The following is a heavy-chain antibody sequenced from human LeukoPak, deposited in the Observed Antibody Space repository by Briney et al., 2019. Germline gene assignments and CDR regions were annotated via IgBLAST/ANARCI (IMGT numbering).Heavy chain of an antibody. Sequence: GGSLRLSCAASGFTFSSYEMNWVRQAPGKGLEWVSYISISGSTIYYADSVKGRFTISRDNAKNSLYLQMNSLRAEDTAVYYCARDRSGYSGYDFFDYWGQGALVTVSS. CDR3: ARDRSGYSGYDFFDY. CDR2: ISISGSTI. V-gene: IGHV3-48*03. J-gene: IGHJ4*02. D-gene: IGHD5-12*01. CDR1: GFTFSSYE.